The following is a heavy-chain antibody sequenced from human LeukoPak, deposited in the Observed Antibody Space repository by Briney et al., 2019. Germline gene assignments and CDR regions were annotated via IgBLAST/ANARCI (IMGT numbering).Heavy chain of an antibody. J-gene: IGHJ4*02. CDR2: ITVSGDTT. D-gene: IGHD6-19*01. CDR1: GFSVSSYG. V-gene: IGHV3-23*01. CDR3: AQGYSSGWFPY. Sequence: PGGSLRLSCAVSGFSVSSYGMSWVRQAPGKGLEWVSAITVSGDTTYYADSVKGRFIISRDNSKNTLYLQMNSLRAEDTAVYYCAQGYSSGWFPYWGQGTLVTVSP.